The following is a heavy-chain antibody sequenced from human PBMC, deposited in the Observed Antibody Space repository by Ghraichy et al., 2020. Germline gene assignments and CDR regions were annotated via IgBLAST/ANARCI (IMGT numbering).Heavy chain of an antibody. CDR1: GFTFSSYA. CDR3: ARAIAARLYNWFDP. D-gene: IGHD6-6*01. J-gene: IGHJ5*02. CDR2: ISYDGSNK. V-gene: IGHV3-30*04. Sequence: GGSLRLSCAASGFTFSSYAMHWVRQAPGKGLEWVAVISYDGSNKYYADSVKGRFTISRDNSKNTLYLQMNSLRAEDTAVYYCARAIAARLYNWFDPWGQGTLVTVSS.